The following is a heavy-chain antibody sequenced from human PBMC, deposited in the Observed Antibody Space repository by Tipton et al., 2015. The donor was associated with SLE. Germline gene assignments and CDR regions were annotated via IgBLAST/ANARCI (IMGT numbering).Heavy chain of an antibody. CDR2: IYYSGST. CDR3: ARDLGSYYGSDY. J-gene: IGHJ4*02. CDR1: GGSISSSSYY. D-gene: IGHD1-26*01. Sequence: GLVKPSETLSLTCTVSGGSISSSSYYWGWIRQPPGKGLEWIGSIYYSGSTYYNPSLKSRVTISVDTSKNQFSLKLSSVTAADTAVYYCARDLGSYYGSDYWGQGSLLTVSS. V-gene: IGHV4-39*07.